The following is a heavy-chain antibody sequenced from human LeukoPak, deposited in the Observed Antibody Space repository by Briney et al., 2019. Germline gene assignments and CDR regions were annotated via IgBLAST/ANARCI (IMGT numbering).Heavy chain of an antibody. Sequence: ASVKVPCKACGYTFTGYYMHWVRQAPGQGLEWMGWINPNSGGTNYAQKFQGRVTMTRDTSISTAYMELSRLRSDDTAVYYCARALSTMIVVVITGGFDYWGQGTLVTVSS. D-gene: IGHD3-22*01. J-gene: IGHJ4*02. CDR3: ARALSTMIVVVITGGFDY. V-gene: IGHV1-2*02. CDR2: INPNSGGT. CDR1: GYTFTGYY.